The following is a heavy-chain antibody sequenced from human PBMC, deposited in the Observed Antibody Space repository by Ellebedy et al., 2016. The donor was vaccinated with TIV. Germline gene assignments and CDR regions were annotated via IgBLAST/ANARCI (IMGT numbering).Heavy chain of an antibody. D-gene: IGHD2-2*01. CDR3: VLVAALRDRYYYYGVGV. Sequence: MPSETLSLTCTVSGGSISRSGYFWGWIRQPPGKGLEWIGHSHYSGSTYYNPYLRSRVTISIDTSKRQFPLDLTSVTAADQAVYYCVLVAALRDRYYYYGVGVWGQGTTVTVSS. CDR2: SHYSGST. V-gene: IGHV4-39*06. J-gene: IGHJ6*02. CDR1: GGSISRSGYF.